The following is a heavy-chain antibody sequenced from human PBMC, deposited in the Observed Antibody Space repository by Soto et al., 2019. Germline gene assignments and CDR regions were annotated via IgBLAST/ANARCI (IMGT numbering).Heavy chain of an antibody. V-gene: IGHV3-33*01. CDR1: GFTFSSYG. D-gene: IGHD3-22*01. Sequence: PGGSLRLSCAASGFTFSSYGMHWVRQAPGKGLEWVAVIWYDGSNKYYADSVKGRFTISRDNSKNTLYLQMNSLRAEDTAVYYCARAPHYDSSVLDYWGQGTLVTVSS. CDR2: IWYDGSNK. CDR3: ARAPHYDSSVLDY. J-gene: IGHJ4*02.